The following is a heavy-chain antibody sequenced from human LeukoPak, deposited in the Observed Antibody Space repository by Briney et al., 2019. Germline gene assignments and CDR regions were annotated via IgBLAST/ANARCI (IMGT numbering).Heavy chain of an antibody. D-gene: IGHD1-1*01. CDR2: ISYDGINK. J-gene: IGHJ6*03. CDR1: GFTFSNYA. CDR3: ARENGDNYYYYYMDV. V-gene: IGHV3-30*04. Sequence: GGSLRLSCAASGFTFSNYAMHWVRQAPGKGLEWVAIISYDGINKYYTDSVKGRSTISRDNSKNTLYLQMNSLRAEDTAVYYCARENGDNYYYYYMDVWGRGTTVTVSS.